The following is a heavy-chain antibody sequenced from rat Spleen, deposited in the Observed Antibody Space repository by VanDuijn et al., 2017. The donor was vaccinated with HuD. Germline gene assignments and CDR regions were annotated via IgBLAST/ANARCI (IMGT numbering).Heavy chain of an antibody. Sequence: QVQLKESGPGLVKPSETLSLTCTVSGFSLTSYHVSWVRQPPGKGLEWIATISSGGNTYYNSPLKSRLSISRDTSKNQVFLKMNSLQTDDTGTYYCTRDHMMVVIRDWGQGVMVTVSS. V-gene: IGHV2S12*01. CDR3: TRDHMMVVIRD. CDR1: GFSLTSYH. J-gene: IGHJ2*01. CDR2: ISSGGNT. D-gene: IGHD1-12*02.